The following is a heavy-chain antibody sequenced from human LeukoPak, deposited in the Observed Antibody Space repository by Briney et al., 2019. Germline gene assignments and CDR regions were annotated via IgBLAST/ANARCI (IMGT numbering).Heavy chain of an antibody. CDR2: IYNDGST. D-gene: IGHD2-15*01. V-gene: IGHV3-53*01. J-gene: IGHJ4*02. CDR3: AKLVVVTAKGYDYFDY. CDR1: GFAVSSNY. Sequence: GGSLRLSCAASGFAVSSNYMTWVRQAPGKGLEWVSVIYNDGSTYYADSVKGRSTISRDNSKNTLYLQMNSLRAEDTAVYYCAKLVVVTAKGYDYFDYWGQGTLVTVSS.